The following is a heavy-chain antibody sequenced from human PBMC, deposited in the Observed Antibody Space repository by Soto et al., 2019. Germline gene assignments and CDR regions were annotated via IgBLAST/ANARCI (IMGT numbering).Heavy chain of an antibody. CDR2: IKQDGSEK. CDR1: GFTFSSYW. V-gene: IGHV3-7*01. Sequence: GGSLRLSCAASGFTFSSYWMSWVRQAPGKGLEWVANIKQDGSEKYYVDSVKGRFTISRDNAKNSLYLQMNSLRAEDTAVYYCARRSTYYDILTGYTTVGAFDIWGQGTMVTVSS. CDR3: ARRSTYYDILTGYTTVGAFDI. J-gene: IGHJ3*02. D-gene: IGHD3-9*01.